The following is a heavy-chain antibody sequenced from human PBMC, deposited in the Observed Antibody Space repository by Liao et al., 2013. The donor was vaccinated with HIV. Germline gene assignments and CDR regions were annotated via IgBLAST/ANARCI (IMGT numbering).Heavy chain of an antibody. J-gene: IGHJ4*02. D-gene: IGHD5/OR15-5a*01. V-gene: IGHV4-30-2*01. CDR3: ARGVPPDN. Sequence: QLQLQESGSGLVKPSQTLSLTCAVSGGSVRSGGHSWTWIRQPPGRGLEWIGYIYHTGNTYYNPALKSRVTISVDMSKNQVSLKVSSVTAADTAVYYCARGVPPDNWGQGTQVTVSS. CDR1: GGSVRSGGHS. CDR2: IYHTGNT.